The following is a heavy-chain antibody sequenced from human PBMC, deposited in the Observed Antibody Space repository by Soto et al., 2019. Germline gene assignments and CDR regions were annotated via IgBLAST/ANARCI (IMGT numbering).Heavy chain of an antibody. CDR1: GGSISSGDYY. Sequence: SETLSLACTVSGGSISSGDYYWSWIRQHPGKGLEWIGYIYYSGSTYYNPSLKSRVTISVDTTKNQFSLKLSSVPAADTAVYYCARGLVKGSRGVIGTKGGSAPRGKGTPVPVSS. V-gene: IGHV4-31*03. CDR2: IYYSGST. D-gene: IGHD3-10*01. CDR3: ARGLVKGSRGVIGTKGGSAP. J-gene: IGHJ5*02.